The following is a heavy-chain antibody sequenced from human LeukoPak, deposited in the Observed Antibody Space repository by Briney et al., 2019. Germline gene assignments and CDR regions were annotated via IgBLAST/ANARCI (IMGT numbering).Heavy chain of an antibody. Sequence: GSLRLSCAASAFTFSTYAMHWVRQAPGKGLEWIGYIYYSGSTNYNPSLKSRVTISVDTSKNQFSLKLSSVTAADTAVYYCARGPYYYYYMDVWGKGTTVTISS. CDR1: AFTFSTYA. V-gene: IGHV4-59*01. CDR3: ARGPYYYYYMDV. CDR2: IYYSGST. J-gene: IGHJ6*03.